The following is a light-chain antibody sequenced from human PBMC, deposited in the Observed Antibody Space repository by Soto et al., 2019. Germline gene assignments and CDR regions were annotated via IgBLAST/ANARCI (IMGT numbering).Light chain of an antibody. CDR1: QSISSW. CDR3: QQYSNYWT. V-gene: IGKV1-5*01. CDR2: DAS. Sequence: DIQMTQSPSTLSACVGDRVTITCRASQSISSWLAWYQQKPGKAPKLLIYDASSLESGVPSRFSGSGSGTEFTLTISSLQPDDFATYYCQQYSNYWTFGQGTKVEIK. J-gene: IGKJ1*01.